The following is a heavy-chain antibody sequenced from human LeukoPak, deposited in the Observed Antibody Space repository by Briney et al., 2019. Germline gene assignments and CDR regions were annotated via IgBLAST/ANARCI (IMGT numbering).Heavy chain of an antibody. D-gene: IGHD3-10*01. CDR2: ISSSSYI. CDR1: GLPFSNYN. CDR3: AKASSGSSSRPVDY. V-gene: IGHV3-21*04. Sequence: TGGSLRLSCAASGLPFSNYNMNWVRQAPGKGLEWVSSISSSSYIYYADSVKGRFTISRDNSKNSLYLQMNSLRTEDTAFYYCAKASSGSSSRPVDYWGQGTLVTVSS. J-gene: IGHJ4*02.